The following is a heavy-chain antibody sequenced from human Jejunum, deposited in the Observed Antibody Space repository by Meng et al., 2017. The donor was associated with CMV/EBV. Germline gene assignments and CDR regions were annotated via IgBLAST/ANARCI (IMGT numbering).Heavy chain of an antibody. CDR2: ISAYNGNT. J-gene: IGHJ4*02. Sequence: QGTLVHSGGEVKKPGASLKVSCKPSGYPFTNYGITWVRQAPGQGLEWMGWISAYNGNTNYAQTLQGRVTMTTDTSTSTAYMELRSLRSDDTAVYYCARVEVGITSGDYWGQGTLVTVSS. CDR3: ARVEVGITSGDY. CDR1: GYPFTNYG. D-gene: IGHD1-26*01. V-gene: IGHV1-18*01.